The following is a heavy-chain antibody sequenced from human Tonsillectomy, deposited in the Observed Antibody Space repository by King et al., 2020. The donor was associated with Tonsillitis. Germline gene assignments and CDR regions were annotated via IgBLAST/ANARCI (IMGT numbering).Heavy chain of an antibody. CDR1: GFTFSSYG. CDR2: ISYDGSNK. CDR3: AKVSITMIVVDPFDY. J-gene: IGHJ4*02. D-gene: IGHD3-22*01. V-gene: IGHV3-30*18. Sequence: VQLVESGGGVVQPGRSLRLSCAASGFTFSSYGMHWVRQAPGKGLEWVAVISYDGSNKYYADSVKGRFTISRDNSKNTLYLQMNSLRAEDTAVYYCAKVSITMIVVDPFDYGGRGPLVPVPS.